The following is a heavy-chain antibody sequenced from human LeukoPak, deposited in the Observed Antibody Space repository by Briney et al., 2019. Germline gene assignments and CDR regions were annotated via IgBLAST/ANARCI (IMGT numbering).Heavy chain of an antibody. Sequence: GGSLRLSCAASKFFFHGYWMSWVRQAPGKGLEWVANIKQDGTETYYVDSVKGRFTISRDNSKNTLSLQMNSLRAEDTAVYYCAKGGTVTRSGYFDYWGQGTLVTVSS. V-gene: IGHV3-7*03. J-gene: IGHJ4*02. CDR3: AKGGTVTRSGYFDY. D-gene: IGHD4-11*01. CDR1: KFFFHGYW. CDR2: IKQDGTET.